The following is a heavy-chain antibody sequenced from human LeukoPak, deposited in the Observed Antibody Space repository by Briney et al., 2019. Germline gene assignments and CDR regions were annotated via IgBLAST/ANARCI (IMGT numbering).Heavy chain of an antibody. CDR2: IKSKTDGGTT. J-gene: IGHJ4*02. CDR3: TKTYGDYVGY. V-gene: IGHV3-15*01. CDR1: GFTFSSYN. D-gene: IGHD4-17*01. Sequence: KAGGSLRLSCAASGFTFSSYNMNWVRQAPGKGLEWVGRIKSKTDGGTTDYAAPVKGRFTISRDDSKNTLYLQMNSLKTEDTAVYYCTKTYGDYVGYWGQGTLVTVSS.